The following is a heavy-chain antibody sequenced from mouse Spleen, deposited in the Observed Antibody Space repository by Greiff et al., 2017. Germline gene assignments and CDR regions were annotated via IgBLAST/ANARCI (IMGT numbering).Heavy chain of an antibody. J-gene: IGHJ3*01. CDR2: IYPGSGST. Sequence: VKLMESGAELARPGASVKLSCKASGYTFTSYWITWVKQRPGQGLEWIGDIYPGSGSTNYNEKFKSKATLTVDTSSSTAYMQLSSLTSEDSAVYYCARGGYGSSPFAYWGQGTLVTVSA. V-gene: IGHV1-55*01. CDR3: ARGGYGSSPFAY. D-gene: IGHD1-1*01. CDR1: GYTFTSYW.